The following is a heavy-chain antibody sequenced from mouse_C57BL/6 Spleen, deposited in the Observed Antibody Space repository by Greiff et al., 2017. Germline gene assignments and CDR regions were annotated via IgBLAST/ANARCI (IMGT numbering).Heavy chain of an antibody. D-gene: IGHD6-1*01. CDR2: IDPENGDT. V-gene: IGHV14-4*01. CDR3: TTEATLAPGAMDY. CDR1: GFNIKDDY. Sequence: VQLQQSGAELVRPGASVKLSCTASGFNIKDDYMHWVKQRPEQGLEWIGWIDPENGDTEYASKFQGKATITADTSSNTAYLQLSSLTSEDTAVYYCTTEATLAPGAMDYWGQGTSVTVSS. J-gene: IGHJ4*01.